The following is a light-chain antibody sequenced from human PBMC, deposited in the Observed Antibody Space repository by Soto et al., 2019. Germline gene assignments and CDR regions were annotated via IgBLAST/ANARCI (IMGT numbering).Light chain of an antibody. V-gene: IGKV1-27*01. CDR1: QDISNY. Sequence: DIQMTQSPSSLSASVGDRITITCRASQDISNYLAWYQQKPGKVPKLLIYSASTLQSGVPSRFSGSGSGTDFTLTISSLQPEDVATYFCQKYNSALTFGQGRLLEVK. CDR3: QKYNSALT. CDR2: SAS. J-gene: IGKJ5*01.